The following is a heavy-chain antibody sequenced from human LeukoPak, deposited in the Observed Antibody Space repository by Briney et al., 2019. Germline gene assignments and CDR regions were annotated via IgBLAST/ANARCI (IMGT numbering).Heavy chain of an antibody. CDR1: GFTFSSYS. V-gene: IGHV3-21*01. D-gene: IGHD1-26*01. J-gene: IGHJ4*02. CDR2: ISSSSSYI. Sequence: PGGSLRLSCAASGFTFSSYSMNWVRQAPGKGLEWVSSISSSSSYIYYADSVKGRFTISRDNAKNSLYLQMNSLRAEDTAVYYCARGDSGSYYYFDYWGQGTLVTVSS. CDR3: ARGDSGSYYYFDY.